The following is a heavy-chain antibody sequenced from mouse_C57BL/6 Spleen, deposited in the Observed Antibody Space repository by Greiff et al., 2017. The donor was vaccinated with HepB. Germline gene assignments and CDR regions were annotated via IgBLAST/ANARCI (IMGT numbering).Heavy chain of an antibody. D-gene: IGHD1-1*01. J-gene: IGHJ2*01. V-gene: IGHV1-82*01. CDR2: IYPGDGDT. CDR3: ARENLGGLRDY. CDR1: GYAFSSSW. Sequence: VKLMESEPELVKPGASVKISCKASGYAFSSSWMNWVKQRPGKGLEWIGRIYPGDGDTNYNGKFKGKATLTADKSSSTAYMQLSSLTSEDSAVYYCARENLGGLRDYWGQGTTLTVAS.